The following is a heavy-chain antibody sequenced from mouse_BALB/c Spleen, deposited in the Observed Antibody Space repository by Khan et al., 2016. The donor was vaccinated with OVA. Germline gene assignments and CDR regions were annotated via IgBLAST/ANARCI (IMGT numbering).Heavy chain of an antibody. D-gene: IGHD1-1*01. Sequence: EVQLQQSGPELVKPGASVKISCKTSGYTFTEYTMHWVKQSHGQSLEWIGGINPNNGGASYNQTFQGKATLTVDKSSSTAYMDLRSLTSEDSAVYYCARWYFGSTWFAYWGQGTLVTVSA. CDR3: ARWYFGSTWFAY. CDR1: GYTFTEYT. CDR2: INPNNGGA. V-gene: IGHV1-26*01. J-gene: IGHJ3*01.